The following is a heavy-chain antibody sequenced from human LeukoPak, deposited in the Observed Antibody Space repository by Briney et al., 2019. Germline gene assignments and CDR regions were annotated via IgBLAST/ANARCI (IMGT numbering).Heavy chain of an antibody. D-gene: IGHD6-13*01. CDR3: ARGVGIGASGSWFDP. CDR1: GYTFTGYY. J-gene: IGHJ5*02. Sequence: ASVKVSCKASGYTFTGYYMHWVRQAPGQGLDWMAWINPNSGATKYAQKFQGRVTMTRDTSISTAYMELSKLRSDDTAVYYCARGVGIGASGSWFDPWGQGTLVTVFS. V-gene: IGHV1-2*02. CDR2: INPNSGAT.